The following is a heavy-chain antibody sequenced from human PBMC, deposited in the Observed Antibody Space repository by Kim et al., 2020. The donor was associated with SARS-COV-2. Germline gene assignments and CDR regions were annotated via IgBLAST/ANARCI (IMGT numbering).Heavy chain of an antibody. D-gene: IGHD4-17*01. CDR2: INPSGGST. J-gene: IGHJ6*02. V-gene: IGHV1-46*01. CDR1: GYTFTSYY. CDR3: ARDYGGRTTGYGMDV. Sequence: ASVKVSCKASGYTFTSYYMHWVRQAPGQGLEWMGIINPSGGSTSYAQKFQGRVTMTRDTSTSTVYMELSSLRSEDTAVYYCARDYGGRTTGYGMDVWGQGTTVTVSS.